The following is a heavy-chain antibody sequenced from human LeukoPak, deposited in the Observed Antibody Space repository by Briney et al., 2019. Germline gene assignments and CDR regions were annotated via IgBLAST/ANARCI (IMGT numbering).Heavy chain of an antibody. CDR2: IYYSGST. CDR1: GGSISSSSYY. CDR3: ARLTPPRIDSSGYYLHYYYYMDV. J-gene: IGHJ6*03. D-gene: IGHD3-22*01. Sequence: SETLSLTCTVSGGSISSSSYYWGWIRQPPGKGLEWIGSIYYSGSTYYNPSLKSRVTISVDTSKNQFSLKLSSVTAADTAVYYCARLTPPRIDSSGYYLHYYYYMDVWGKGTTVTISS. V-gene: IGHV4-39*01.